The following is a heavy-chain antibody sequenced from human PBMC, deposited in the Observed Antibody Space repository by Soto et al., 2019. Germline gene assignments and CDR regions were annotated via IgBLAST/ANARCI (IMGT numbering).Heavy chain of an antibody. D-gene: IGHD3-3*01. J-gene: IGHJ4*02. CDR2: IYSGGST. CDR1: GFTVSSNY. CDR3: AREAYYDFWSGYYID. Sequence: EVQLVETGGGLIQPGGSLRLSCAASGFTVSSNYMSWVRQAPGKGLEWVSVIYSGGSTYYADSVKGRFTISRDNSKNTLYLQMNSLRAEDTAVYYCAREAYYDFWSGYYIDWGQGTLVTVSS. V-gene: IGHV3-53*02.